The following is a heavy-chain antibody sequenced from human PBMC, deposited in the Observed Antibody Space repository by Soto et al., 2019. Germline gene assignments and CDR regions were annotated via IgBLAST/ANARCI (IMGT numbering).Heavy chain of an antibody. CDR1: GGSMSSGGYS. CDR2: IYHNGSP. J-gene: IGHJ6*02. Sequence: SETLSLTCDVSGGSMSSGGYSWSWIRQPPGKGLEWIGYIYHNGSPYYNPSLKSRVTISVDRSKNQFSLKLSSVTAADTAVYYCARVPDVWGQGTTVTVSS. V-gene: IGHV4-30-2*01. CDR3: ARVPDV.